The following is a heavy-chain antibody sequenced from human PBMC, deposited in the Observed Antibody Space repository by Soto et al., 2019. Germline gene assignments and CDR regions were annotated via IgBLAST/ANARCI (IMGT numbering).Heavy chain of an antibody. CDR2: IYWDDDK. V-gene: IGHV2-5*02. Sequence: QITLKESGPTLVQPPQPLTLTCTFSGFSLSTSGEGVGWIRQPPGKALERLALIYWDDDKRNSPSLKSRLTITKDTSKNQVVLTMTNMDPVDTATYYCGVATLMIFDYWGQGTLVTVSS. J-gene: IGHJ4*02. CDR3: GVATLMIFDY. CDR1: GFSLSTSGEG. D-gene: IGHD5-12*01.